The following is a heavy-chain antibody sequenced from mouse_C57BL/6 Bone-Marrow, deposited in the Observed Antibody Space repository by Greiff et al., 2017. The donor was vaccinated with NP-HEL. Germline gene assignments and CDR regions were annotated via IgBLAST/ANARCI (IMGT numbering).Heavy chain of an antibody. CDR1: GFTFSDYY. D-gene: IGHD2-13*01. CDR2: ISNGGGSN. J-gene: IGHJ4*01. CDR3: ARHVTLYAMDY. V-gene: IGHV5-12*01. Sequence: EVMLVESGGGLVQPGGSLKLSCAASGFTFSDYYMYWVRQTPEKRLEWVAYISNGGGSNYSPEPVKGRFTISRDNAKNTLYLQMSRLNSEDTAMYYCARHVTLYAMDYWGQGTSVTVSS.